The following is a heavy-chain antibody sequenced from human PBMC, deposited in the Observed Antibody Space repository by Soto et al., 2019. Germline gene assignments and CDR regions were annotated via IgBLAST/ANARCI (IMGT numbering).Heavy chain of an antibody. CDR2: VNHSGST. V-gene: IGHV4-34*01. J-gene: IGHJ4*02. CDR1: GGSFSNYY. CDR3: ARGGGSGWYIDY. D-gene: IGHD6-19*01. Sequence: PSETLSLTCAVYGGSFSNYYWSWIRQPPGKGLEWIGEVNHSGSTNYNPSLKSRVTISVDTSKNQFSLKLSSVTAADTAVYYCARGGGSGWYIDYWGKGTLVTVSS.